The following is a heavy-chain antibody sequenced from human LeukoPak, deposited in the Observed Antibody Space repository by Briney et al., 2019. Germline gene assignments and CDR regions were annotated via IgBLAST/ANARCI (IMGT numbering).Heavy chain of an antibody. V-gene: IGHV1-8*03. D-gene: IGHD3-22*01. CDR2: MNPNSGNT. J-gene: IGHJ4*02. CDR3: ARDQADYYDSSGSHFDY. Sequence: RASVKVSCKASGYTFTSYDIDWVRQATGQGLEWMGWMNPNSGNTGYAQKFQGRVTITRNTSISTAYMELSSLRSEDTAVYYCARDQADYYDSSGSHFDYWGQGTLVTVSS. CDR1: GYTFTSYD.